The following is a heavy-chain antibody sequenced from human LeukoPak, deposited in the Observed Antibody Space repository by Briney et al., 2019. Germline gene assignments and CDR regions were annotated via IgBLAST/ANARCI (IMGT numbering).Heavy chain of an antibody. D-gene: IGHD3-16*01. CDR1: GFTFNAFG. Sequence: GGSLRLSCAASGFTFNAFGMNWVRQAPGKGLQWVSFINSGGYTSYADSVKGRFTISRDNSKNTLYLQLNNLRADDTAVYYCARRPVNAYSFDSWGQGTLVTVSS. J-gene: IGHJ4*02. CDR3: ARRPVNAYSFDS. CDR2: INSGGYT. V-gene: IGHV3-53*01.